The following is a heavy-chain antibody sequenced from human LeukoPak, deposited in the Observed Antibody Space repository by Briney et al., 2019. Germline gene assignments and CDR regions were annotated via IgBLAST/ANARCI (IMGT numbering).Heavy chain of an antibody. Sequence: SETLSLTCAVSGGSISSGGYSWSWIRQPPGKGLEWIGYIYHSGSTYCNPSLKSRVTISVDRSKNQFSLKLSSVTAADTAVYYCARASTTVTYFDYWGQGTLVTVSS. CDR2: IYHSGST. D-gene: IGHD4-17*01. CDR3: ARASTTVTYFDY. J-gene: IGHJ4*02. V-gene: IGHV4-30-2*01. CDR1: GGSISSGGYS.